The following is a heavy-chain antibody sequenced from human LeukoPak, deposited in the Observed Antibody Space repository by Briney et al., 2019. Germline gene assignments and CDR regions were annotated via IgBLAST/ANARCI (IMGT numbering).Heavy chain of an antibody. CDR2: ISGSGGST. CDR1: GFTFSSYS. J-gene: IGHJ6*02. CDR3: AKDREPGDYYYYGMDV. Sequence: GGSLRLSCAASGFTFSSYSMNWVRQAPGKGLEWVSAISGSGGSTYYADSVKGRFTISRDNSKNTLYLQMNSLRAEDTAVYYCAKDREPGDYYYYGMDVWGQGTTVTVSS. D-gene: IGHD1-14*01. V-gene: IGHV3-23*01.